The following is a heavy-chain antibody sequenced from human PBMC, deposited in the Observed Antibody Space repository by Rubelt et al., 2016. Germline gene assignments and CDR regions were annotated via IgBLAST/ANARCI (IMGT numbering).Heavy chain of an antibody. J-gene: IGHJ4*02. CDR3: ARGEGVTGYDGLDS. CDR2: IYYSGST. Sequence: QVQLQQWGAGLLKPSETLSLTCAVYGGSFSGYYWSWIRKPPGKGLEWIGYIYYSGSTNYNPSLKSRVTISVDTSKNQFSLKLTSVTAADTAVYYCARGEGVTGYDGLDSWGQGTLVTVSS. D-gene: IGHD3-9*01. V-gene: IGHV4-34*11. CDR1: GGSFSGYY.